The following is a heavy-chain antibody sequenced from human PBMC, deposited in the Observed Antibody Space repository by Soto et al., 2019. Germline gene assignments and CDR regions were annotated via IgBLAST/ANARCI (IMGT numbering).Heavy chain of an antibody. CDR1: GYTFSSYS. Sequence: PGGSLRLSCAASGYTFSSYSMNWVRQAPGKGLEWVSSISSSSSYIYYADSVKGRFTISRDNAKNSLYLQMNSLRAEDTAVYYCASDLNIVATTDYWGQGTLVTVSS. J-gene: IGHJ4*02. D-gene: IGHD5-12*01. CDR3: ASDLNIVATTDY. V-gene: IGHV3-21*01. CDR2: ISSSSSYI.